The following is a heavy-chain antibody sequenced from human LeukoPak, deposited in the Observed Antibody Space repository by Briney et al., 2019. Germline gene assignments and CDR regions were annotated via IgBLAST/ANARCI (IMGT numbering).Heavy chain of an antibody. Sequence: SVKVSCKASGGTFSSYAISWVRQAPGQGLEWMGRIIPIPGIANYAQKFQGRVTITADKSTSTAYMELSSLRSEDTAVYYCARGVVGKNWFDPWGQGTLVTVSS. CDR3: ARGVVGKNWFDP. V-gene: IGHV1-69*04. D-gene: IGHD2-15*01. CDR2: IIPIPGIA. CDR1: GGTFSSYA. J-gene: IGHJ5*02.